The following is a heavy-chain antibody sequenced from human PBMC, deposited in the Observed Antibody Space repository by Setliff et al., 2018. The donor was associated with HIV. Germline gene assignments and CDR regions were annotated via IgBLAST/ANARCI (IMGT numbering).Heavy chain of an antibody. J-gene: IGHJ6*04. CDR3: ARGDNWNYIGRPSLYMDV. CDR2: MNPNSGNT. Sequence: GASVKVSCKASGYTFTSYDINWVRQATGQGLEWMGWMNPNSGNTGYAQKFQGRVTITRNTSISTAYMELSSLRSEDTAVYYCARGDNWNYIGRPSLYMDVWGKGTTVTVSS. V-gene: IGHV1-8*03. CDR1: GYTFTSYD. D-gene: IGHD1-7*01.